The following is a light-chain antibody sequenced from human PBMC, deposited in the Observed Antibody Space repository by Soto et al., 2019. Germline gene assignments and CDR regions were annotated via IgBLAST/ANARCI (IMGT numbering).Light chain of an antibody. J-gene: IGKJ1*01. CDR2: GAS. CDR3: QYYGTSPQT. Sequence: EIVLTQSPGILSLSPGERATLSCRASQSVSSSALAWYQQKPGQAPRRLIYGASSRATGIPDRFSGSGSGTDFTLTISRLEPEDFAVYYCQYYGTSPQTFGQGTKVEIK. CDR1: QSVSSSA. V-gene: IGKV3-20*01.